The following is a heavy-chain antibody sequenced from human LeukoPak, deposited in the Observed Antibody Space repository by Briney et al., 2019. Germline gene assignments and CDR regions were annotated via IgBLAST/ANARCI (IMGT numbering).Heavy chain of an antibody. V-gene: IGHV3-21*05. CDR1: GFTFSRYA. CDR3: ARDDNWAFDY. CDR2: ISGTNEI. D-gene: IGHD1-1*01. Sequence: PGGSLRLSCAASGFTFSRYALNWVRQAPGKGLEWVSYISGTNEIHDADSVKGRFTISRDDAKNSLYLQMNSLRVDDTAVYYCARDDNWAFDYWGRGTLVTVSS. J-gene: IGHJ4*02.